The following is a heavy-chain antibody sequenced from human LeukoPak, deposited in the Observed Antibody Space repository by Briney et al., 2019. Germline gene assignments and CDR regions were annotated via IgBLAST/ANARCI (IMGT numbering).Heavy chain of an antibody. V-gene: IGHV3-72*01. Sequence: GGSLRLSCAASGFTFSDHYMDWVRQAPGKGLEWVGRTRKKVNSYTTEYAASVKGRFTISRDDSKNSLYLQMNSLRAEDTAVYYCAKVSGGDPHDAFDIWGQGTMVTVSS. CDR1: GFTFSDHY. CDR3: AKVSGGDPHDAFDI. CDR2: TRKKVNSYTT. J-gene: IGHJ3*02. D-gene: IGHD2-21*02.